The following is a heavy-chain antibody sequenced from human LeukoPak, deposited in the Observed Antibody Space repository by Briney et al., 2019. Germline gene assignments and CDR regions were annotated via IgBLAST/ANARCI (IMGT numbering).Heavy chain of an antibody. D-gene: IGHD6-13*01. Sequence: SETLTLTCTVSGASISSYTYYWGWLGQPPGKGLVWIGSVYNSGRTHDNPSLKSRAIMAGNTSKNQFSLRQRSRTAADTAIYYCTRNKTITAAGTFDQWGQGTLVTVSS. CDR3: TRNKTITAAGTFDQ. CDR1: GASISSYTYY. CDR2: VYNSGRT. V-gene: IGHV4-39*01. J-gene: IGHJ4*02.